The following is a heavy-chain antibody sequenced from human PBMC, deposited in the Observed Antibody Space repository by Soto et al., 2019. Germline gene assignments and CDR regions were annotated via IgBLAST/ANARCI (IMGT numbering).Heavy chain of an antibody. CDR2: TNAGTGNT. V-gene: IGHV1-3*01. J-gene: IGHJ4*02. D-gene: IGHD5-18*01. CDR1: GYTFTSYA. Sequence: QVQLVQSGAEVKKPGASVKVSCKASGYTFTSYAMHWVRQAPGQRLEWMGWTNAGTGNTKYSKKLQGRVTMNSATSASQAYRELSSVRYEVTAVYYCARDPGYSYGYNWGQGTLVTVSS. CDR3: ARDPGYSYGYN.